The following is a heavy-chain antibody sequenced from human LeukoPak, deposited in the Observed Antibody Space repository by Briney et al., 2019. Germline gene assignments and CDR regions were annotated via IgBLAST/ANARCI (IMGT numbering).Heavy chain of an antibody. CDR1: SGSISSGVYY. CDR3: ARDRFGYYDS. V-gene: IGHV4-31*03. J-gene: IGHJ4*02. CDR2: MDYSGNT. D-gene: IGHD3-16*01. Sequence: SETLSLTCTVSSGSISSGVYYWSWIRQHRAKGLEWIGYMDYSGNTYYNTSLKNRVTISLDTSKNQLSLVLSSVTAADTAVYYCARDRFGYYDSWGQGTLVTVSS.